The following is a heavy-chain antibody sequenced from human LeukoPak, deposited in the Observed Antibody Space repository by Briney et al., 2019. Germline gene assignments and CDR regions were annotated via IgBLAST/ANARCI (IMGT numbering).Heavy chain of an antibody. CDR3: AKTPRKYYDSSGYYERFDY. J-gene: IGHJ4*02. Sequence: GGSLRLSCAASGFTFSAYSINWVRQAPGKGLEWISYISSSSTIIYYADSVKGRFTISRDNAKNSLYLQMNSLRAEDTAVYYCAKTPRKYYDSSGYYERFDYWGQGTLVTVSS. V-gene: IGHV3-48*01. D-gene: IGHD3-22*01. CDR2: ISSSSTII. CDR1: GFTFSAYS.